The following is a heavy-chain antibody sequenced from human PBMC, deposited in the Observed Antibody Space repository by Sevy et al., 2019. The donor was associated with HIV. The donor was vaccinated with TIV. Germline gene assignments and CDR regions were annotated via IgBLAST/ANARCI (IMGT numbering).Heavy chain of an antibody. D-gene: IGHD3-10*01. V-gene: IGHV3-48*02. Sequence: GGYLRLSCAASGFTFSSYSMNWVRQAPGKGLEWLSYISSSSSTIYYADSVKGRFTISRDNAKNSLYLQMNSLIDEDKAVYYCARELPPRSSFGELHGLRPDLWWFDPWGQGTLVTVSS. CDR1: GFTFSSYS. J-gene: IGHJ5*02. CDR3: ARELPPRSSFGELHGLRPDLWWFDP. CDR2: ISSSSSTI.